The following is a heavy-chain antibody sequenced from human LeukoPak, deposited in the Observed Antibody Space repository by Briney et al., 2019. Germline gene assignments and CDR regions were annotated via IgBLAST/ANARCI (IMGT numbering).Heavy chain of an antibody. CDR3: ARDPEGYWYFDL. Sequence: SETLSLTCTVSGGSISSGGYYWSWLRQHPGKGLEWIGYIYYSGSTYYNPSLKSRVTISVDTSKNQFSLKLSSVTAADTAVYYCARDPEGYWYFDLWGRGTLVTVSS. D-gene: IGHD1-1*01. CDR2: IYYSGST. CDR1: GGSISSGGYY. V-gene: IGHV4-31*03. J-gene: IGHJ2*01.